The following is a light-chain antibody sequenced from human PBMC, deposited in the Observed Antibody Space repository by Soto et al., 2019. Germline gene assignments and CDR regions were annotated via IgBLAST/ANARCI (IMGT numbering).Light chain of an antibody. CDR1: QSVSSNS. Sequence: EIVLTQSPGTLSLSPGERATLSRRASQSVSSNSLAWYQQKPGQAPRLLIYDASSRATDIPDRFSGSGSGTDFTLTISRLEPEDFAVYYCQQYGNSPSTFGQGTKLEIK. V-gene: IGKV3-20*01. J-gene: IGKJ2*02. CDR3: QQYGNSPST. CDR2: DAS.